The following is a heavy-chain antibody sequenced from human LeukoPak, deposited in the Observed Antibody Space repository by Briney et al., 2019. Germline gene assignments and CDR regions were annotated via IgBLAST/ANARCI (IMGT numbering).Heavy chain of an antibody. CDR2: INPNSGDT. J-gene: IGHJ4*02. Sequence: ASVNVSCKASGYTFTGNYMNWVRQAPGQGLEWVGWINPNSGDTSYAQTFQGRVTMTRDTSSSTAYMELSRLRSDDTAVYYCARDNSDGYNPIDYWGQGTLVTVSS. CDR3: ARDNSDGYNPIDY. V-gene: IGHV1-2*02. CDR1: GYTFTGNY. D-gene: IGHD5-24*01.